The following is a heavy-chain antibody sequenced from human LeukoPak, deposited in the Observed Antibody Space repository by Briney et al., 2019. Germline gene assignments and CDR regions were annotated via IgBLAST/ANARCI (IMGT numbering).Heavy chain of an antibody. D-gene: IGHD4-17*01. J-gene: IGHJ1*01. CDR2: ISSSSSYI. CDR3: AKEIYGDSTGGRFQQ. V-gene: IGHV3-21*01. CDR1: GFTFSSYS. Sequence: GGSLRLSCAASGFTFSSYSMNWVRQAPGKGLEWVSSISSSSSYIYYADSVKGRFTISRDNAKNSLYLQMNSLRAEDTAVYYCAKEIYGDSTGGRFQQWGQGTLATVSS.